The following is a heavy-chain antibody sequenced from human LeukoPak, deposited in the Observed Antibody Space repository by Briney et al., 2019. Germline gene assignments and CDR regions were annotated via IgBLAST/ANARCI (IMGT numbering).Heavy chain of an antibody. J-gene: IGHJ6*03. D-gene: IGHD3-3*01. CDR3: AKMEGQRLYDYCMDV. CDR1: GFAFSNFA. V-gene: IGHV3-23*01. Sequence: GGSPRLSCAASGFAFSNFAMSWVRQAPGKGLEWVSAMSGSGYYTYYVESVKGRFTISRDNSKNTLYLHMNSLRADDTAVYYCAKMEGQRLYDYCMDVWGRGTTVTVSS. CDR2: MSGSGYYT.